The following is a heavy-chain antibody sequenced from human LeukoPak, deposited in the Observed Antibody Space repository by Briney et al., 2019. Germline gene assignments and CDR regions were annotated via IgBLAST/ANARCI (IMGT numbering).Heavy chain of an antibody. Sequence: GGSLRLSCAASGFTFSGYSMNWVRQAPGKGLEWVSSITSSSSYIYYSDSVKGRFTISRDNAKNSMYLQMNSLRAEDTAVYYCARCGGGNPRWFDPWGQGTLVTVSS. CDR3: ARCGGGNPRWFDP. J-gene: IGHJ5*02. V-gene: IGHV3-21*01. CDR2: ITSSSSYI. CDR1: GFTFSGYS. D-gene: IGHD4-23*01.